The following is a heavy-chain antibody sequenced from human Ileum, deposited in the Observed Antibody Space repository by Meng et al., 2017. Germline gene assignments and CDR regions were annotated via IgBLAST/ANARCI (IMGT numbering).Heavy chain of an antibody. J-gene: IGHJ4*02. D-gene: IGHD1-14*01. CDR1: GLIFRDAW. CDR2: TLSKAAGGTI. V-gene: IGHV3-15*01. Sequence: GGSLRLSCVVSGLIFRDAWLIWVRQAPGKGLEWVGRTLSKAAGGTIDYAAPVKGRFTISRDDSRDTLYLQMNNLRTEDTAVYFCTRAGTPRTIDRWGQGTLVTVSS. CDR3: TRAGTPRTIDR.